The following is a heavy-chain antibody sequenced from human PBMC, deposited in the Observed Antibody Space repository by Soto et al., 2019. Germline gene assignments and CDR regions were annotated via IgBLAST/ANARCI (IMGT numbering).Heavy chain of an antibody. V-gene: IGHV3-23*01. J-gene: IGHJ2*01. CDR1: GFTFINYA. Sequence: EVQLLESGGGLVQPGGSLRLSCVGSGFTFINYAMNWVRQTPGKGLEWVSGISGGGDRTFDADSVKGRFTISRDNSKNTVNLQMQSLRADGTAVYYCARKVLVSTSRPDWWYFDLWGRGTLVTVSS. CDR3: ARKVLVSTSRPDWWYFDL. D-gene: IGHD2-2*01. CDR2: ISGGGDRT.